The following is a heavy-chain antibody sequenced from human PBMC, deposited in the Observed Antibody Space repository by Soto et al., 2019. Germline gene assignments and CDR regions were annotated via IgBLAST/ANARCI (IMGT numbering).Heavy chain of an antibody. CDR1: GGTFSSYA. CDR3: ARGAVPAAISTLFDP. J-gene: IGHJ5*02. CDR2: IIPIFGTA. D-gene: IGHD2-2*02. V-gene: IGHV1-69*13. Sequence: GASVKVSCKASGGTFSSYAISWVRQAPGQGLEWMGGIIPIFGTANYAQKFQGRVTITADESTSTAYMELSSLRSEDTAVYYCARGAVPAAISTLFDPWGQGTLVTVSS.